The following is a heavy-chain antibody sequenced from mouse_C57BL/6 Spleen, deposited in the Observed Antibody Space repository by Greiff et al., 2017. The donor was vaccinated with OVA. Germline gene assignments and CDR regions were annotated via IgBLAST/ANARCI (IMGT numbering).Heavy chain of an antibody. CDR2: IDPSDSYT. D-gene: IGHD2-3*01. J-gene: IGHJ1*03. CDR1: GYTFTSYW. Sequence: QVQLQQPGAELVMPGASVKLSCKASGYTFTSYWMHWVKQRPGQGLEWIGEIDPSDSYTNYNQKFKGKSTLTVDKSSSTAYMQLSSLTSEDSAVYYCARGRLYDGYLHWYFDVWGTGTTVTVSS. V-gene: IGHV1-69*01. CDR3: ARGRLYDGYLHWYFDV.